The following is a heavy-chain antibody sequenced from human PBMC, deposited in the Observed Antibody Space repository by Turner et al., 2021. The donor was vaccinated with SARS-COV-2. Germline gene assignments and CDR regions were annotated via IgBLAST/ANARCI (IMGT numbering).Heavy chain of an antibody. D-gene: IGHD2-2*01. CDR3: ARGGYCSSTSCSPYWYFDL. Sequence: QVQLVQSGAEVKKPGASVKVSCQASGYPFTSYDINWVRQATGQGLVWMGRMNPNSGNTGYAQKFQGRVTITRNTSISTAYMELSSLRSEDTAVYYCARGGYCSSTSCSPYWYFDLWGRGTLVTVSS. V-gene: IGHV1-8*03. CDR1: GYPFTSYD. CDR2: MNPNSGNT. J-gene: IGHJ2*01.